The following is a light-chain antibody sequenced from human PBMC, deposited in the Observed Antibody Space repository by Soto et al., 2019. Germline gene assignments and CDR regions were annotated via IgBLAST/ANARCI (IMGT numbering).Light chain of an antibody. CDR1: QSVSSN. CDR2: GAS. V-gene: IGKV3-15*01. CDR3: QQYNNWPPWT. J-gene: IGKJ1*01. Sequence: EIVMTQSPATLSVSPGERATLSCRASQSVSSNLAWYQQKPGQAPRLLIYGASTRATGIPARFSGSGSGTEFNLTISSLQSEDFAVYYCQQYNNWPPWTFGKGTKVE.